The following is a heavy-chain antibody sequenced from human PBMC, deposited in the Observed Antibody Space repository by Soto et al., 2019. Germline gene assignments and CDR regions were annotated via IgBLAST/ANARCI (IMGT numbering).Heavy chain of an antibody. CDR2: INAGNDNT. D-gene: IGHD3-10*01. CDR3: ARVLWFGELSHYYYAMDV. V-gene: IGHV1-3*01. CDR1: GYTFTSYA. J-gene: IGHJ6*02. Sequence: ASVKVSCKASGYTFTSYAVHWVRQAPGQRLEWMGWINAGNDNTKYSQKFQDRVTMTTDTSTSTAYMDLRSLRSDDTAVYYCARVLWFGELSHYYYAMDVWGQGTTVTVSS.